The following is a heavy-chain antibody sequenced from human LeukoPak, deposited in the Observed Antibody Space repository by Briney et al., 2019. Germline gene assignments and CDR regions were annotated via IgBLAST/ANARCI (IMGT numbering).Heavy chain of an antibody. J-gene: IGHJ4*02. CDR1: GGSISTYY. D-gene: IGHD6-13*01. Sequence: PSETLSLTCTVSGGSISTYYWSWIRQPPGKGLEWIGYIYYSGSTNYNPSLKSRVTISVDTSKNQFSLKLSSVTAADTAMYYCARHRQQLVPFEYWGQGTLVTVSS. CDR3: ARHRQQLVPFEY. CDR2: IYYSGST. V-gene: IGHV4-59*08.